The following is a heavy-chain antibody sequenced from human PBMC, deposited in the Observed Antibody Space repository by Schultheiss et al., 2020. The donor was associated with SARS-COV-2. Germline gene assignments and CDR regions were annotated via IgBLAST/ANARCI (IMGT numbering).Heavy chain of an antibody. CDR1: GCSISSGGYY. V-gene: IGHV4-30-2*01. CDR3: ARGGVVAATEIDY. Sequence: SETLSLTCAVSGCSISSGGYYWSWIRQPPGKGLEWIGYIYHSGSTYYNPSLKSRVTISVDRSKNQFSLKLSSVTAADTALYFCARGGVVAATEIDYWGQGTLVTGAS. J-gene: IGHJ4*02. CDR2: IYHSGST. D-gene: IGHD2-15*01.